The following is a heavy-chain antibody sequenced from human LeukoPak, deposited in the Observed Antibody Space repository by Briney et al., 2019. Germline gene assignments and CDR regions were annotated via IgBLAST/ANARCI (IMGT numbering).Heavy chain of an antibody. D-gene: IGHD5-18*01. J-gene: IGHJ4*02. CDR1: GFTFSSYW. V-gene: IGHV3-11*01. CDR3: ASTMLWSLYHFDY. Sequence: PGGSLRLSCAASGFTFSSYWMSWIRQAPGKGLEWVSYISSSGSTIYYADSVKGRFTISRDNAKNSLYLQMNSLRAEDTAVYYCASTMLWSLYHFDYWGQGTLVTVSS. CDR2: ISSSGSTI.